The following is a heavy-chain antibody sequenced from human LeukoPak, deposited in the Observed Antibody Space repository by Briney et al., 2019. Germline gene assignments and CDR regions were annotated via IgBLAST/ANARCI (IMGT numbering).Heavy chain of an antibody. D-gene: IGHD3-22*01. Sequence: PGGSLRLSCAASGFTFSSYAMNWVRQAPGKGLEWVSSISSSSSYIYYADSVKGRFTISRDNAKNSPYLQMNSLRAEDTAVYYCARGGSGSSGYSPFDYWGQGTLVTVSS. CDR1: GFTFSSYA. CDR2: ISSSSSYI. CDR3: ARGGSGSSGYSPFDY. J-gene: IGHJ4*02. V-gene: IGHV3-21*01.